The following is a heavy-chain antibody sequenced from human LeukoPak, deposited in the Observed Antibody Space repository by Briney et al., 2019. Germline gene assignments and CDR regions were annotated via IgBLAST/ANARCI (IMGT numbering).Heavy chain of an antibody. V-gene: IGHV5-51*01. J-gene: IGHJ4*02. Sequence: GASLKISCKGSGYSFTSYWIGWVRQMPGKGLEWMGIIYPGDSDTRYSPSFQGQVTISADKSISTAYLQWCSLKASDTAMYYCASGEIGYSSRSNFDYWGQGTLVTVSS. D-gene: IGHD6-13*01. CDR1: GYSFTSYW. CDR2: IYPGDSDT. CDR3: ASGEIGYSSRSNFDY.